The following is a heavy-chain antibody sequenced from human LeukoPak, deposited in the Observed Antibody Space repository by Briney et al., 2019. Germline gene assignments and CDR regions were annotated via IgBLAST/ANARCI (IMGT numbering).Heavy chain of an antibody. CDR3: ARRNTAMVAGLDY. CDR2: MNPNSGNT. D-gene: IGHD5-18*01. Sequence: ASVKVSCKASGGTFSSYAISWVRQAPGQGLEWMGWMNPNSGNTGYAQKFQGRVTMTRNTSISTAFMELSGLRSEDTAVYFCARRNTAMVAGLDYWGQGSLVTVSS. V-gene: IGHV1-8*02. CDR1: GGTFSSYA. J-gene: IGHJ4*02.